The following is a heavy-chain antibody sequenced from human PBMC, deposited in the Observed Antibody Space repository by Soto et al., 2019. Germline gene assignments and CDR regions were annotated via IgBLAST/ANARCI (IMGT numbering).Heavy chain of an antibody. CDR3: ASVGILYSSGY. V-gene: IGHV1-8*01. J-gene: IGHJ4*02. CDR1: GYTYTSYD. Sequence: PVKASCKAPGYTYTSYDLYWVRQATGQGLEWMGWMNPNSGNTGYAQKFQGRVTMTRNTSISTAYMELSSLRSEDTAVYYCASVGILYSSGYWGQGTLVTVSS. D-gene: IGHD2-15*01. CDR2: MNPNSGNT.